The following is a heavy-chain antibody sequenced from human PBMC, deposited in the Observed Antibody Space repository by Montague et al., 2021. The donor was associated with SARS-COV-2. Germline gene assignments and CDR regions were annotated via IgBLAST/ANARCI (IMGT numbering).Heavy chain of an antibody. J-gene: IGHJ4*02. V-gene: IGHV3-9*01. CDR2: ISWNSGSI. CDR1: GFTFGGYA. Sequence: SLRLSCAASGFTFGGYAMQWVRQAPGRGLEWVSGISWNSGSIGYADSVKGRFTISGDNAKNSLYLQMNSLRAEDTALYYCAPSYDFWSGYLPYWGQGTLVTVSS. CDR3: APSYDFWSGYLPY. D-gene: IGHD3-3*01.